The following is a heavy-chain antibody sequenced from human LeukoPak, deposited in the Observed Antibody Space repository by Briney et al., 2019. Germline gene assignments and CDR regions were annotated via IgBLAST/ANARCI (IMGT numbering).Heavy chain of an antibody. Sequence: PGGSLRLSCAASGFTFSSYWMSWVRQAPGKGLEWVANIKQDGSEKYYVDSVKGRFTISRDNAKNSLYLQMNSLRAEDTAVYYCARDCRRYFDWPPCDAFDIWGQGTMVTVSS. CDR1: GFTFSSYW. D-gene: IGHD3-9*01. V-gene: IGHV3-7*01. CDR2: IKQDGSEK. J-gene: IGHJ3*02. CDR3: ARDCRRYFDWPPCDAFDI.